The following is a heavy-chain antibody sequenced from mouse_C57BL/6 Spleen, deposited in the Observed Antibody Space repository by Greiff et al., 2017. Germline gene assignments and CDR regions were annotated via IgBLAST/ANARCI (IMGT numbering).Heavy chain of an antibody. CDR2: IDPETGGT. CDR3: TTGITTVVATNGAMDY. V-gene: IGHV1-15*01. Sequence: QVQLQQSGAELVRPGASVTLSCKASGYTFTDYEMHWVKQTPVHGLEWIGAIDPETGGTAYNQKFKGKAILTADKSSSTAYMELRSLTSEDSAVYYCTTGITTVVATNGAMDYWGQGTSVTVSS. CDR1: GYTFTDYE. D-gene: IGHD1-1*01. J-gene: IGHJ4*01.